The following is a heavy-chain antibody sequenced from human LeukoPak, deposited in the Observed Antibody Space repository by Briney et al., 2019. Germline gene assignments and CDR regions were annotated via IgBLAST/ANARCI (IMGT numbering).Heavy chain of an antibody. J-gene: IGHJ4*02. Sequence: GGSLRLSCAASGFTVSSNYMSWVRQAPGKGQEWVSVIYSGGSTYYADSVKGRFTISRHNSKNTLYLQMNSLRAEDTAVYYCARDLGATSDYWGQGTLVTVSS. D-gene: IGHD1-26*01. CDR1: GFTVSSNY. CDR3: ARDLGATSDY. V-gene: IGHV3-53*04. CDR2: IYSGGST.